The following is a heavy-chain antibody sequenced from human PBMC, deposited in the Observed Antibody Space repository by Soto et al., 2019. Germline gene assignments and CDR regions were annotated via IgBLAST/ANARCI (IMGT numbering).Heavy chain of an antibody. V-gene: IGHV4-34*01. Sequence: PSETLSLTCAVYGGSFSCYYWSWIRQPPGKGLEWIGEINHSGNTNYNPSLKSRVTISVDTSKNQFSLKLSSVTAADTAVYYCARGGLRHIVVVTAILTPFDYWGQGTLVTVSS. CDR3: ARGGLRHIVVVTAILTPFDY. CDR1: GGSFSCYY. D-gene: IGHD2-21*02. J-gene: IGHJ4*02. CDR2: INHSGNT.